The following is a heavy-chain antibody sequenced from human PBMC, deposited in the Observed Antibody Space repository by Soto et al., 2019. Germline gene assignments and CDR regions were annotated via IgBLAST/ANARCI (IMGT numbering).Heavy chain of an antibody. V-gene: IGHV4-61*01. CDR2: IYYSGST. CDR3: ARDVMGIAATISNPYYYYGMDV. Sequence: PSETLSLTCTVSGGSVSSGSYYWSWIRQPPGKGLEWIGYIYYSGSTNYNPSLKSRVTISVDTSKNQFSLKLSSVTAADTAVYYCARDVMGIAATISNPYYYYGMDVWGQGTTVTVSS. D-gene: IGHD5-12*01. J-gene: IGHJ6*02. CDR1: GGSVSSGSYY.